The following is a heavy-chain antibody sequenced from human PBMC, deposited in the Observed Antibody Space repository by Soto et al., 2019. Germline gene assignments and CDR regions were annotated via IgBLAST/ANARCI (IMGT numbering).Heavy chain of an antibody. V-gene: IGHV1-18*01. CDR3: ARDQSSGWYGKDSGMDV. Sequence: ASVRVSCKASGYTFPNYGISWVRQAPGQGLEWMGWISSYSGSTYYAQKFQGRVTMTLETSTSTTYMELRSLKSDDTAVYYCARDQSSGWYGKDSGMDVWGQGTTVTVSS. D-gene: IGHD6-19*01. CDR2: ISSYSGST. CDR1: GYTFPNYG. J-gene: IGHJ6*02.